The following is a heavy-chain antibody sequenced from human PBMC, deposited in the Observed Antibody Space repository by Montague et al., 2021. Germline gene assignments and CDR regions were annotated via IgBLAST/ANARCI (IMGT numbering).Heavy chain of an antibody. D-gene: IGHD3-9*01. CDR2: NNK. CDR3: ASGVLRYFDWLLYGGFDY. V-gene: IGHV3-30-3*01. Sequence: NNKYYADSVKGRFTISRDTSKNTLYLQMNSLRAEDTAEYYCASGVLRYFDWLLYGGFDYWGQATLCTVDS. J-gene: IGHJ4*02.